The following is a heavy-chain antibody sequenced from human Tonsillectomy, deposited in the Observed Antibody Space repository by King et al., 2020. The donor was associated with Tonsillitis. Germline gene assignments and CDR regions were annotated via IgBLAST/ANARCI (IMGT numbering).Heavy chain of an antibody. CDR1: GLTLSNVW. J-gene: IGHJ2*01. V-gene: IGHV3-15*01. CDR2: ITTKTEGAAT. D-gene: IGHD6-13*01. Sequence: VQLVESGGGLVKPGGSLRLSCAASGLTLSNVWMNWVRQAPGKGLEWIGRITTKTEGAATDYAAPVKVRFAISRDDSQNTLYLQMNSLKIEDTALYYCAAFTNQQYSDLGGRGTLVTVSS. CDR3: AAFTNQQYSDL.